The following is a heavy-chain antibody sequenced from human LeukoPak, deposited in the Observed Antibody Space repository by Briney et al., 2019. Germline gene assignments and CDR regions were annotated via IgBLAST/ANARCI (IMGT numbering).Heavy chain of an antibody. J-gene: IGHJ5*02. CDR1: GYTFTSYG. V-gene: IGHV1-18*01. Sequence: ASVKVSCKASGYTFTSYGISWVRQAPGQGLEWMGWISAYNGNTNYEQKLQGRVTMTTDTSTSTAYMELRSLRSDDTAVYYCARDDPYCSSTSCYLLSAWFDPWGQGTLVTVSS. CDR3: ARDDPYCSSTSCYLLSAWFDP. CDR2: ISAYNGNT. D-gene: IGHD2-2*01.